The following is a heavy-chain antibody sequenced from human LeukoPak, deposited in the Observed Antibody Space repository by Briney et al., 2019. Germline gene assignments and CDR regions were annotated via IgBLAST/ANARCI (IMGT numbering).Heavy chain of an antibody. D-gene: IGHD6-13*01. Sequence: SQTLSVTCAISGDSVSSDSASWNWLRQSPSRGLEWLGRTYYRSKCYYDYAQSLKSRININPDTSKKHFSLQLNSVTPEDTAVYYCARNYGSTWLDNWGQGTLVTVSP. V-gene: IGHV6-1*01. CDR3: ARNYGSTWLDN. J-gene: IGHJ4*02. CDR1: GDSVSSDSAS. CDR2: TYYRSKCYY.